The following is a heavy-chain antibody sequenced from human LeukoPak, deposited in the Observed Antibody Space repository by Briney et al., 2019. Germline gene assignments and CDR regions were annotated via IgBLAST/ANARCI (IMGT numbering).Heavy chain of an antibody. D-gene: IGHD4-17*01. Sequence: SETLSLTCTVSGGSISSYYWSWIRQPPGKGLEWIVYIYYSGSTNYNPSLKSRVTISVDTSKNQFSLKLSSVTAADTAVYYCARDLVEDYGDYRAFDIWGQGTMVTVSS. J-gene: IGHJ3*02. CDR3: ARDLVEDYGDYRAFDI. V-gene: IGHV4-59*01. CDR2: IYYSGST. CDR1: GGSISSYY.